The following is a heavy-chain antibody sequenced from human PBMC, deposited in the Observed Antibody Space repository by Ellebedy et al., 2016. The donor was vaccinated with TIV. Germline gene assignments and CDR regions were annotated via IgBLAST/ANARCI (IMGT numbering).Heavy chain of an antibody. Sequence: AASVKVSCKASGYTFTSYDINWVRQATGQRLEWMGWINAGNGNTKYSQKFQGRVTITRDTSASTAYMELSSLRSEDTAVYYCARDTGSGWYWFDYWGQGTLVTVSS. CDR2: INAGNGNT. CDR1: GYTFTSYD. V-gene: IGHV1-3*01. D-gene: IGHD6-19*01. J-gene: IGHJ4*02. CDR3: ARDTGSGWYWFDY.